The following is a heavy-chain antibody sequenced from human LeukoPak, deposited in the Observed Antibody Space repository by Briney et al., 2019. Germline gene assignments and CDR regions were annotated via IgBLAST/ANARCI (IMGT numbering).Heavy chain of an antibody. CDR3: AKALQLEPRTYDC. J-gene: IGHJ4*02. V-gene: IGHV3-23*01. D-gene: IGHD1-1*01. Sequence: PGGSLRLSCAASGFTFSSYDMSWVRQAPGKGLEWVSGISGSGNIIFYADSVKGRFTISRDNSKSTLYLHMFSLRAEDTAIYYCAKALQLEPRTYDCWGQGTPVTVSS. CDR1: GFTFSSYD. CDR2: ISGSGNII.